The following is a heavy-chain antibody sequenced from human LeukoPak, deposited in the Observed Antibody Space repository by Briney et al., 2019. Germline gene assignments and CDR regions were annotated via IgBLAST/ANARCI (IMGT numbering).Heavy chain of an antibody. Sequence: GGSPRLSCAASGFTFSSYAMSWVRQAPGKGLEWVSAISGSGGSTYYADSVKGRFTISRDNSKNTLYLQMNSLRAEDTAVYYCAKLGGYSYGTFDYWGQGTLVTVSS. J-gene: IGHJ4*02. D-gene: IGHD5-18*01. V-gene: IGHV3-23*01. CDR2: ISGSGGST. CDR1: GFTFSSYA. CDR3: AKLGGYSYGTFDY.